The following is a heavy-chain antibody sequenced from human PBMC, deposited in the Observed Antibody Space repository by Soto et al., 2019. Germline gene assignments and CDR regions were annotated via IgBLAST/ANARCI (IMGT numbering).Heavy chain of an antibody. CDR2: IWYDGSNK. J-gene: IGHJ6*02. Sequence: GGSLRLSCAASGFTFSSYGMHWVRQAPGKGLEWVAVIWYDGSNKYYADSVKGRFTISRDNSKNTLYLQMNSLRAEDTAVYYCARDFFPDGLGYRLAVWGQETTVTVSS. V-gene: IGHV3-33*01. D-gene: IGHD2-2*03. CDR3: ARDFFPDGLGYRLAV. CDR1: GFTFSSYG.